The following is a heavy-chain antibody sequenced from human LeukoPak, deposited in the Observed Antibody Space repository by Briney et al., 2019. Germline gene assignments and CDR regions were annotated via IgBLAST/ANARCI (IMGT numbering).Heavy chain of an antibody. CDR1: GFTFSSFA. J-gene: IGHJ6*02. CDR3: NGYCSSASCYSDMDV. V-gene: IGHV3-23*01. CDR2: ISGSGGTT. D-gene: IGHD2-2*02. Sequence: GGSLRLSCVASGFTFSSFAMSWVRQAPGKGVEWVSVISGSGGTTYYAESVKGRFTISRDNSKNTLYLQINSLRAEDTALYYCNGYCSSASCYSDMDVWGQGTTVTVSS.